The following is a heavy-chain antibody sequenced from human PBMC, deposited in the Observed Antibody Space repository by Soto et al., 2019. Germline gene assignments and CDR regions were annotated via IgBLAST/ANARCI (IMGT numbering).Heavy chain of an antibody. Sequence: QVQLVESEGGVVQPGTSLRLSCAASGFTFSSYGIYWVRQAPGKGLEWVAVISHNGVNKQYADSVKGRFTISRDNSKNTLYLQMSSLRPDDTAFYYCAKTGAVAAMGYHFDCWGQGTLVTVSS. D-gene: IGHD6-19*01. V-gene: IGHV3-30*18. J-gene: IGHJ4*02. CDR1: GFTFSSYG. CDR2: ISHNGVNK. CDR3: AKTGAVAAMGYHFDC.